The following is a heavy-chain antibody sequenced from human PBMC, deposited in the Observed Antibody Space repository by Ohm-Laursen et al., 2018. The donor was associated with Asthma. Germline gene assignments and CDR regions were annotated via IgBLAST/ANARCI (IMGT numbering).Heavy chain of an antibody. CDR3: VRDSIVATTKHPFDY. J-gene: IGHJ4*02. D-gene: IGHD5-12*01. Sequence: GSSVKVSCKASGYTFTAYYMHWVRQAPGQGLEWMGRFNPNDGATSFAQKFQGRVTMTWDTSITTAYLELRSLRSDDTAVYYCVRDSIVATTKHPFDYWGQGTQVTVSS. CDR2: FNPNDGAT. CDR1: GYTFTAYY. V-gene: IGHV1-2*06.